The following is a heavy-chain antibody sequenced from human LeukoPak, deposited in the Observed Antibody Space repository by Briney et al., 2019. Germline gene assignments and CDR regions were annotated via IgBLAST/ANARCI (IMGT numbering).Heavy chain of an antibody. CDR2: IYYSGST. CDR1: GGSISSGGYY. J-gene: IGHJ5*02. V-gene: IGHV4-31*03. Sequence: SETLSLTCTVSGGSISSGGYYWSWIRQHPGKGLEWIRYIYYSGSTYYNPSLKSRVTISVDTSKNQFSLKLSSVTAADTAVYYCARKPQYCSSTSCYFWFDPWGQGTLVTVSS. D-gene: IGHD2-2*01. CDR3: ARKPQYCSSTSCYFWFDP.